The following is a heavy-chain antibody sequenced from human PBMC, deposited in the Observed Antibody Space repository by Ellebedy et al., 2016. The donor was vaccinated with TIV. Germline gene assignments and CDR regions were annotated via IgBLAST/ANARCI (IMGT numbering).Heavy chain of an antibody. CDR1: GFTFSTYW. J-gene: IGHJ5*02. CDR2: IKQDASEK. CDR3: ARAGGFSDFVVLDVAPRWFDP. V-gene: IGHV3-7*01. D-gene: IGHD2-21*01. Sequence: GESLKISCAASGFTFSTYWMTWVRQAPGKGLEWVANIKQDASEKYYVDSVKGRFTISRDNAKNSLYLQMNSLRAEDTAVYYCARAGGFSDFVVLDVAPRWFDPWGQGILVTV.